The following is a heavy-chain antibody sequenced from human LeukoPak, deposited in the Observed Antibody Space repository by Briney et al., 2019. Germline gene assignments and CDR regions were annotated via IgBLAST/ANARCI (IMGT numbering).Heavy chain of an antibody. J-gene: IGHJ3*02. CDR2: IYYSGST. D-gene: IGHD1-26*01. CDR1: DYSISNNNW. Sequence: SDTLSLTCTVSDYSISNNNWWGWIRQPPGKGLEWIGYIYYSGSTHYNPSLKSRVTMSVDTSKNQFFLNLSSVTAVDTAVYYCARGGSIVGATPHDAFDIWGQGTVVTVS. CDR3: ARGGSIVGATPHDAFDI. V-gene: IGHV4-28*03.